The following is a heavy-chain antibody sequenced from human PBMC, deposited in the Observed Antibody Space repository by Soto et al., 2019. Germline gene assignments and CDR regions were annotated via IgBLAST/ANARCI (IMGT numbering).Heavy chain of an antibody. J-gene: IGHJ4*02. D-gene: IGHD3-10*01. CDR3: ARWFTYGNFDYFYY. CDR2: IDSGGRTT. Sequence: EVQLVESGGGLVQTGGSLRLSCAASGFTFSSDWMHWFRQAPGKGLVWVSRIDSGGRTTTYADSVKGRFTISRDNAKSTLYLQMNVLSAEDTALYYCARWFTYGNFDYFYYWGQGTQVTVSS. CDR1: GFTFSSDW. V-gene: IGHV3-74*01.